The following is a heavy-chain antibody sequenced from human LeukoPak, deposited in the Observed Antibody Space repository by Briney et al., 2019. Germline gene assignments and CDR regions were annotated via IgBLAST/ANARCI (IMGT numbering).Heavy chain of an antibody. Sequence: PGGSLRLSCAASGFTLSGSAMHWVRQASGKGLEWVGLIRTKPNSYATAYAASVKGRFTISRDDSKNTAYLQMNSLKTEDTAVYYCARRWVTTNGLDWFDLWGQGTLVTVSS. CDR3: ARRWVTTNGLDWFDL. CDR2: IRTKPNSYAT. D-gene: IGHD4-17*01. J-gene: IGHJ5*02. V-gene: IGHV3-73*01. CDR1: GFTLSGSA.